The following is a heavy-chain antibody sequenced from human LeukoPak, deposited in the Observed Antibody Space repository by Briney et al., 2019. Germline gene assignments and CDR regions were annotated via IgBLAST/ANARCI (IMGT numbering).Heavy chain of an antibody. V-gene: IGHV7-4-1*02. D-gene: IGHD5-12*01. CDR3: ARDGIGRPRSFRDIVAKHYYYGMDV. J-gene: IGHJ6*02. CDR2: INTNTGNP. Sequence: ASVKVSCKASGYTFTSYAMHWVRQAPGQGLEWMGWINTNTGNPTYAQGFTGRFVFSLDTSVSTAYLQISSLKAEDTAVYYCARDGIGRPRSFRDIVAKHYYYGMDVWGQGTTVTVSS. CDR1: GYTFTSYA.